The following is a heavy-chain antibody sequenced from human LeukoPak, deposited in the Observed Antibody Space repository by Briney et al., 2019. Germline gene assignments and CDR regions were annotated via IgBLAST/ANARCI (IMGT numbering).Heavy chain of an antibody. CDR3: ANSLVDAFDI. Sequence: GGSLKLSCAASGFTFSSYGMHWVRQAPGKGLEWVAFIRYDGCNKYYADSVKGRFTISRDNSKNTLYLQMNSLRAEDTAVYYCANSLVDAFDIWGPRDNGHRLF. CDR1: GFTFSSYG. V-gene: IGHV3-30*02. CDR2: IRYDGCNK. J-gene: IGHJ3*02.